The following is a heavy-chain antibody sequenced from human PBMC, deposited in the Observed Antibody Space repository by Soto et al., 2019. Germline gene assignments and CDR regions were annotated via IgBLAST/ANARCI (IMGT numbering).Heavy chain of an antibody. CDR3: ARDLDDSNGDDPRWDAFNI. CDR2: ITGSSSSI. V-gene: IGHV3-21*01. D-gene: IGHD3-22*01. Sequence: EMQLVESGGGLVKPGSSLRLSCAASGFTFSTYSMNWVRQAPGKGLEWVSSITGSSSSIYYTDSVKGRFTISRDNDKNSFYLQMNSLRAEDTAVYYCARDLDDSNGDDPRWDAFNIWGQGTMDTVSS. CDR1: GFTFSTYS. J-gene: IGHJ3*02.